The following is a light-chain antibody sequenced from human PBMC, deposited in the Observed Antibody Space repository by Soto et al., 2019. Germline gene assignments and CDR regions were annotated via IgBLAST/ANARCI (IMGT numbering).Light chain of an antibody. J-gene: IGKJ2*01. Sequence: EIVLTQSPGTLSLSPGERTTLSCRASQGVSSSDLAWYQQKPGQAPRLLIYGASTRATGIPDRFSGSGSGTDFTLTISRLEPEDFAVYYCQQYGGSPLYTFGQGTKVDIK. CDR1: QGVSSSD. V-gene: IGKV3-20*01. CDR3: QQYGGSPLYT. CDR2: GAS.